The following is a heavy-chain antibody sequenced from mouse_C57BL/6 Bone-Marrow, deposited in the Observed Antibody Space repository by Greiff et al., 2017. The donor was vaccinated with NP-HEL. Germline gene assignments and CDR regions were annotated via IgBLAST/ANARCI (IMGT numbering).Heavy chain of an antibody. CDR2: INYDGSST. CDR1: GFTFSDYY. Sequence: DVQLVESEGGLVQPGSSMKLSCTASGFTFSDYYMAWVRQVPEKGLEWVANINYDGSSTYYLDSLKSRFIISRDNAKNILYLQMSSLKSVDTATYYCARDITTVVATDWYFDVWGTGTTVTVSS. V-gene: IGHV5-16*01. D-gene: IGHD1-1*01. CDR3: ARDITTVVATDWYFDV. J-gene: IGHJ1*03.